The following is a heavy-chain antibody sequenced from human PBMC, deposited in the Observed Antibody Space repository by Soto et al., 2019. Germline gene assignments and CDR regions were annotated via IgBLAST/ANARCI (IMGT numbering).Heavy chain of an antibody. V-gene: IGHV1-3*01. CDR1: GYTFSSYA. Sequence: QVHLVQSGAEVRKPGASVKVSCKASGYTFSSYAMHWVRQAPGQRLEWMGWINAGYGNTKSSQKFQDRVTISRDTSASTAYMELTSLRSEDTAVYYCARVRPTDYVGNYNNGMDVWGQGTRVTVSS. D-gene: IGHD4-17*01. CDR3: ARVRPTDYVGNYNNGMDV. J-gene: IGHJ6*02. CDR2: INAGYGNT.